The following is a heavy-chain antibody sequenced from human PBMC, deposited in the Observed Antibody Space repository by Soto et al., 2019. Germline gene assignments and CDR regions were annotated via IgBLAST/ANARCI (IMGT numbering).Heavy chain of an antibody. V-gene: IGHV4-4*07. CDR2: IYTSGST. J-gene: IGHJ6*02. CDR3: ARDNWGLSPYYYYYGMDV. Sequence: PSETLSLTCTVSGGSISSYYWSWIRQPAGKGLEWIGRIYTSGSTNYNPSLKSRVTMSVDTSKNQFSLKLSSVTAADTAVYYCARDNWGLSPYYYYYGMDVWGQGTTVTVSS. CDR1: GGSISSYY. D-gene: IGHD7-27*01.